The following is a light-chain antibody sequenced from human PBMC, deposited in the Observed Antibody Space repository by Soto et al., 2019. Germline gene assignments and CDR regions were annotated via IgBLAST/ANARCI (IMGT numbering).Light chain of an antibody. CDR3: LQDYNYPRT. J-gene: IGKJ1*01. Sequence: AIQMTQSPSSLSASVGDRVTITCRASQAIRNDLGWYQQRPGKAPKLLIYATSTLQTGVPSRFSGSGSGTDFTLTISGLQPADFATYYCLQDYNYPRTFGQGTRVEIK. CDR2: ATS. CDR1: QAIRND. V-gene: IGKV1-6*01.